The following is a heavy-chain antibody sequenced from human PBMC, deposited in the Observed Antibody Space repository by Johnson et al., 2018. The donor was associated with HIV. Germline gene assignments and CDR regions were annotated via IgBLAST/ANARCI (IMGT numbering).Heavy chain of an antibody. CDR2: INWNGGSK. CDR3: ARGVGGAVDDAFGI. CDR1: GFTFNDHW. Sequence: VQLVESGGGLVQPGGSLRLSCGASGFTFNDHWMQWVRQAPGKGLVWVSRINWNGGSKGYGDSVKGRFTISRDNAKNSLYMEMNSLRAEDTALYYCARGVGGAVDDAFGIWGQGTMVTVSS. D-gene: IGHD1-26*01. V-gene: IGHV3-20*04. J-gene: IGHJ3*02.